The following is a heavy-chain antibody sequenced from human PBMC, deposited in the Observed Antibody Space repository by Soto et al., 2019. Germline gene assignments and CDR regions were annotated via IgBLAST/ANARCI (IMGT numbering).Heavy chain of an antibody. CDR3: TSRYYYDSSGLYYYGMDV. V-gene: IGHV3-15*07. CDR2: IKSKTDGGTT. CDR1: GFTFSNAW. D-gene: IGHD3-22*01. Sequence: PGGSLRLSCAASGFTFSNAWMNWVRQAPGKGLEWVGRIKSKTDGGTTDYAAPVKGRFTISRDDSKNTLYLQMNSLKTEDTAVYYCTSRYYYDSSGLYYYGMDVWGQGTTVTVSS. J-gene: IGHJ6*02.